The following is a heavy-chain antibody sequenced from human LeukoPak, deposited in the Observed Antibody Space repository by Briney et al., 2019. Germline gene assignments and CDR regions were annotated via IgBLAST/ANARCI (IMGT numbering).Heavy chain of an antibody. J-gene: IGHJ4*02. CDR3: AKTGYSSGWYWIWDY. V-gene: IGHV3-23*01. D-gene: IGHD6-19*01. CDR1: GFRFSSFE. CDR2: ISGSGGSA. Sequence: PGGYLRFSCAASGFRFSSFEMSWVRQAPGKGLEWVSAISGSGGSAYYAVYVKGRFTISRDNSRNSLSLQMNSLRAEDTALYYCAKTGYSSGWYWIWDYWGQGTLVTVSS.